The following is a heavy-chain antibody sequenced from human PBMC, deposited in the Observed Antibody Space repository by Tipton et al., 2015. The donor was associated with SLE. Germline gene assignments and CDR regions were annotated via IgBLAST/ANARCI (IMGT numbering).Heavy chain of an antibody. V-gene: IGHV4-59*08. CDR2: IYYSGST. Sequence: TLSLTCAVSGASISSYYWSWIRQPPGKGLEWIGYIYYSGSTDYNPSLKSRLTISVDTSKNQFSLSLNSVTAADTAVYYCARKTTVITPGAFDIWGQGTMVTVSS. D-gene: IGHD4-23*01. CDR3: ARKTTVITPGAFDI. J-gene: IGHJ3*02. CDR1: GASISSYY.